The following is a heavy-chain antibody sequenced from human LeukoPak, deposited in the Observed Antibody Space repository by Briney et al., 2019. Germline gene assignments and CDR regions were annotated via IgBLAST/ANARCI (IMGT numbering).Heavy chain of an antibody. Sequence: PGGSLRLSCVVSGFTFSSYAMSWVRQAPGQGLEWVSTISVSGGSTYYADSVKGRFTISRDNSKNTLYLQMDSLRAEDTAVYYCAKAPLYYYDSSWRYSYFDLWGRGTLVTVSS. CDR3: AKAPLYYYDSSWRYSYFDL. CDR1: GFTFSSYA. V-gene: IGHV3-23*01. J-gene: IGHJ2*01. CDR2: ISVSGGST. D-gene: IGHD3-22*01.